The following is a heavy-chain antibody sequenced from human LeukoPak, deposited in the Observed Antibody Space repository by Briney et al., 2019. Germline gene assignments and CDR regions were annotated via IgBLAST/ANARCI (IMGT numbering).Heavy chain of an antibody. CDR3: ARVRDGYNDAYDI. D-gene: IGHD5-24*01. CDR2: ISDYNNNT. V-gene: IGHV1-18*01. Sequence: GASVKVSCKASGYTFTSNGICWVRQAPGQGLEWMGWISDYNNNTNYAEKLQGRVFMTRDTSTSTVYMELSSLKSEDTAVYYCARVRDGYNDAYDIWGQGTMVTVSS. J-gene: IGHJ3*02. CDR1: GYTFTSNG.